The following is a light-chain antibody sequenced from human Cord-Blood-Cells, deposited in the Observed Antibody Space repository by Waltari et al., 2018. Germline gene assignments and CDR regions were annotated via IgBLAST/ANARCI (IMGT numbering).Light chain of an antibody. Sequence: QSLLTQPPSASGPPGQRVTISCSGSRSHIGSNFASGYQQLPGTAPKLLIYRNNQRPSGVPDRFSGSKSGTSASLAISGLRSEDEADYYCAAWDDSLSGWVFGGGTKLTVL. CDR1: RSHIGSNF. CDR3: AAWDDSLSGWV. V-gene: IGLV1-47*01. J-gene: IGLJ3*02. CDR2: RNN.